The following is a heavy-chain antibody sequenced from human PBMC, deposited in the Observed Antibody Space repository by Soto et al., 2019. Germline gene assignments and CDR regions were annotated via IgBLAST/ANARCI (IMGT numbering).Heavy chain of an antibody. D-gene: IGHD3-3*01. CDR3: ARQATQTNNSDVWSGYFAYYGRDG. J-gene: IGHJ6*02. CDR1: GYSFTSYW. V-gene: IGHV5-51*01. CDR2: IYPGDSDT. Sequence: PAESLNVSCKGSGYSFTSYWIGWVRQMPGKGLEWMGIIYPGDSDTRYSPSFQGQVTISADKSISTAYLQWSSLKASDTAMYYWARQATQTNNSDVWSGYFAYYGRDGWGQGTRGT.